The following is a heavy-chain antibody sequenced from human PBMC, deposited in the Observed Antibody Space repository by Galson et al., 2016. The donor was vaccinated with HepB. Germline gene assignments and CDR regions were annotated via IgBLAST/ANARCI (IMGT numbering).Heavy chain of an antibody. Sequence: SLRLSCAASGFSFSSYAMTWVRQAPGKGLESVSGISASGDETYYADSVTGRFAISRDNAKKTLWLQMNSLRAEDTAVYYCAKVHSRTSYYWYGMDVWGRGTTVTVSS. V-gene: IGHV3-23*01. CDR2: ISASGDET. J-gene: IGHJ6*02. CDR3: AKVHSRTSYYWYGMDV. CDR1: GFSFSSYA. D-gene: IGHD2-8*01.